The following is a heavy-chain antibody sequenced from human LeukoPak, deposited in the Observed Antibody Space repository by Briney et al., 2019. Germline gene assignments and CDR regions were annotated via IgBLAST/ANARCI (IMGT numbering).Heavy chain of an antibody. Sequence: ASMKVSCKVSGYTLTELSMHWVRQAPGKGLEWMGGFDPEDGETIYAQKFQGRVTMTEDTSTDTAYMELSSLRSEDTAVYYCATATKTYDSSGYFFDYWGQGTLVTVSS. CDR1: GYTLTELS. D-gene: IGHD3-22*01. CDR2: FDPEDGET. V-gene: IGHV1-24*01. CDR3: ATATKTYDSSGYFFDY. J-gene: IGHJ4*02.